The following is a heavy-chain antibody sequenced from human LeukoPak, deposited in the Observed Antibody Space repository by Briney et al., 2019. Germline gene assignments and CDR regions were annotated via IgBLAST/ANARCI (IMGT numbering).Heavy chain of an antibody. CDR3: ARDPAVATITGIRY. Sequence: GGSLRLSCAASGFTFSSYAMHWVRQAPGKGLEWVAVISYDGSNKYYADSVKGRFTISRDNSKNTLYLQMNSLRAEDTAVYYCARDPAVATITGIRYWGQGTLVTVSS. D-gene: IGHD5-12*01. V-gene: IGHV3-30*04. J-gene: IGHJ4*02. CDR1: GFTFSSYA. CDR2: ISYDGSNK.